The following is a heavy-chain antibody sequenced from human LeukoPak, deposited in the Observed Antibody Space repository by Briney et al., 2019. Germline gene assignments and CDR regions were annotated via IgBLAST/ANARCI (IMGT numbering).Heavy chain of an antibody. Sequence: SETLSLTCTVSGGSISGYYWSWIRQPPGKGLEWIGYMYYSGSTKYNPSLKSRVTISVDTSKNQFSLKLSSVTAADTAVYYCARSRGYSYGTTFLDYWGQGTLVTVSS. CDR2: MYYSGST. J-gene: IGHJ4*02. V-gene: IGHV4-59*08. CDR1: GGSISGYY. D-gene: IGHD5-18*01. CDR3: ARSRGYSYGTTFLDY.